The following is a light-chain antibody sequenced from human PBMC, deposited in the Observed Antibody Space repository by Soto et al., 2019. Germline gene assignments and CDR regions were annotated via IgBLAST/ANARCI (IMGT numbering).Light chain of an antibody. V-gene: IGKV3-15*01. Sequence: EIVMTQSPATLSVSPGERATLSCRASQSVSGNLAWFQQKPGQAPRLLIVDASTRTTAVPARFSSSGSGIEFTLSIISLQSADFAVYYYQQYDNWPLCTFGQGTKVEIK. CDR2: DAS. J-gene: IGKJ1*01. CDR3: QQYDNWPLCT. CDR1: QSVSGN.